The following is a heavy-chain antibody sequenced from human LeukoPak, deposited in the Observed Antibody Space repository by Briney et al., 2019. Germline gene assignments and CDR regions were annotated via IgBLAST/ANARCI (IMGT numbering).Heavy chain of an antibody. J-gene: IGHJ5*02. CDR3: ARSRGRSTSRIVELWFDP. Sequence: ASVKVSCKASGYTSTTYYMHWVRQAPGQGLEWMGITNPSGGSTSYAQKFQGRVTMNRDMSTSTVYMELSSLRSEDTAVYYCARSRGRSTSRIVELWFDPWGQGTLVTVSS. V-gene: IGHV1-46*01. CDR1: GYTSTTYY. CDR2: TNPSGGST. D-gene: IGHD2-2*01.